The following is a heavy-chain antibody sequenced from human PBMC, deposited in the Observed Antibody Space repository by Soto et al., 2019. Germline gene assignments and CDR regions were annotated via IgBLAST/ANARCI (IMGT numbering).Heavy chain of an antibody. CDR1: GGSFSGYY. CDR3: ARGSRGYSYGHGDY. J-gene: IGHJ4*02. D-gene: IGHD5-18*01. V-gene: IGHV4-34*01. Sequence: QVQLQQWGAGLLKPSETLSLTCAVYGGSFSGYYWSWIRQPPGKGLEWIGEINHSGSTNYNPSLKRRVTISVDTSKNQFSLKLSSVTAADTAVYYCARGSRGYSYGHGDYWGQGTLVTVSS. CDR2: INHSGST.